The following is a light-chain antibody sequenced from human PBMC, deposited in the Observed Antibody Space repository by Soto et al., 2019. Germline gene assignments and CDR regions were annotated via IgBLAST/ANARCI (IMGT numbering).Light chain of an antibody. CDR2: EVS. Sequence: QSAPTQPASVSGSPGQSITISCTGSSTDVGGYTYVSWYQQFPGKPPKLMIYEVSNRPSGVSNRFSGSKSGNTASLTISGLQAEDEADYYCSSYTSGSTLVFGGGTKLTVL. CDR3: SSYTSGSTLV. J-gene: IGLJ3*02. V-gene: IGLV2-14*03. CDR1: STDVGGYTY.